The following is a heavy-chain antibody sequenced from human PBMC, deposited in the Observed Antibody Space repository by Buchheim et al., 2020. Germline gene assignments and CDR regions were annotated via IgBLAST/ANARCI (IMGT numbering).Heavy chain of an antibody. V-gene: IGHV3-11*06. Sequence: QVQLVESGGGLVKPGGSLRLSCAASGFIFSDYYMSWIRRTPGKGLEWLASISTSSAYTYYADSVKGRFTISRDNAKNSLSLQMNSLRVEDSAIYYCARDLTGTYWFDPWGQGTL. D-gene: IGHD1-7*01. CDR3: ARDLTGTYWFDP. J-gene: IGHJ5*02. CDR1: GFIFSDYY. CDR2: ISTSSAYT.